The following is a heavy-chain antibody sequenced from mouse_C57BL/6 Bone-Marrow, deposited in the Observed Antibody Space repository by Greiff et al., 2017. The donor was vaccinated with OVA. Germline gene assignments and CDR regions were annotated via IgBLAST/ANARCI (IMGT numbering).Heavy chain of an antibody. CDR3: ARKGDYGSSYVGFDY. V-gene: IGHV2-2*01. D-gene: IGHD1-1*01. J-gene: IGHJ2*01. CDR2: IWSGGST. CDR1: GFSLTSYG. Sequence: QVQLKESGPGLVQPSQSLSITCTVSGFSLTSYGVHWVRQSPGKGLEWLGVIWSGGSTDYNAAFISRLSISKDNSKSQVFFKMNSLQADDTAIYYCARKGDYGSSYVGFDYWGQGTTLTVSS.